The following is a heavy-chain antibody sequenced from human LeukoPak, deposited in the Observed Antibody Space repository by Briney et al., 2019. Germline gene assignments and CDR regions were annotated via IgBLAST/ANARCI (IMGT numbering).Heavy chain of an antibody. D-gene: IGHD3/OR15-3a*01. CDR1: GFTFSSYS. V-gene: IGHV3-48*01. CDR2: ISSSSSTI. Sequence: GGSLRLSCAASGFTFSSYSMNWVRQAPGKGLEWVSYISSSSSTIYYADSVKGRFTISRDNAKNSLYLQMNSLRAEDTAVYYCAREGLVHDFDYWGQGTLVTVSS. J-gene: IGHJ4*02. CDR3: AREGLVHDFDY.